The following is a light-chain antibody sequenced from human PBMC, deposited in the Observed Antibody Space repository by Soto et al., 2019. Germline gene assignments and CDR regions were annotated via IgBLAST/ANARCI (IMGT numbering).Light chain of an antibody. V-gene: IGLV1-40*01. CDR1: SSNIGAGYD. Sequence: SVLTQPPSVSGAPGQRVTISCTESSSNIGAGYDVHWYQQLPGTAPKLLIYGNSNRPSGVPDRFSGSKSGTSASLAITGLQAEDEADYYCQSYDSSLSGPVVFGGGTKLTVL. J-gene: IGLJ2*01. CDR3: QSYDSSLSGPVV. CDR2: GNS.